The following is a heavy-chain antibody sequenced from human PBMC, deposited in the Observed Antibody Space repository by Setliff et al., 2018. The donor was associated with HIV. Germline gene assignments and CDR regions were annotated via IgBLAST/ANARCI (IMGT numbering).Heavy chain of an antibody. CDR3: ARDFGGPYDS. D-gene: IGHD3-16*01. CDR2: INEDGSVR. Sequence: GGSLRLSCAASGFTISRSWMHWVRQAPGKGLDWVSRINEDGSVRDHADSVRGRFTISRDSAKNMLYLQKNSLRTEDTALYFCARDFGGPYDSWGQGTLVTVSS. J-gene: IGHJ4*02. V-gene: IGHV3-74*01. CDR1: GFTISRSW.